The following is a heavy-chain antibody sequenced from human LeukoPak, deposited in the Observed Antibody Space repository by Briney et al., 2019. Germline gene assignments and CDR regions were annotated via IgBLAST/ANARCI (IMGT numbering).Heavy chain of an antibody. J-gene: IGHJ4*02. D-gene: IGHD3-22*01. Sequence: GGSLRLSCAASGFTFSSYSMNWVRQAPGKGLEWLSYISTSSTTIYYADSVKGRFTISRDNAKNSLYLQMNSLRAEDTAVYYCARDKYYYDSSGGGYYFDYWGQGTLVTVSS. CDR3: ARDKYYYDSSGGGYYFDY. CDR1: GFTFSSYS. CDR2: ISTSSTTI. V-gene: IGHV3-48*01.